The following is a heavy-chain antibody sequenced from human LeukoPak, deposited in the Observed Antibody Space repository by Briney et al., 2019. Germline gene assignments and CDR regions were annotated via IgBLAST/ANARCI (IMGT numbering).Heavy chain of an antibody. CDR2: ISYDGSNK. CDR1: GFTFSSYG. J-gene: IGHJ3*02. D-gene: IGHD2-2*01. V-gene: IGHV3-30*03. CDR3: ARVVGVPAARSLGAFDI. Sequence: GRSLRLSCAASGFTFSSYGMHWVRQAPGKGLEWVAVISYDGSNKYYADSVKGRFTISRDNSKNTLYLQMNSLRAEDTAVYYCARVVGVPAARSLGAFDIWGQGTMVTVSS.